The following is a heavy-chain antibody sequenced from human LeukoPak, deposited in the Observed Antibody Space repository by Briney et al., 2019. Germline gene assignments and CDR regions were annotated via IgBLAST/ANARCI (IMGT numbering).Heavy chain of an antibody. CDR3: AKRGGYYGSGSYWPYYYYGMDV. CDR2: ISGSGGST. Sequence: GGSLRLSCAASGFTFSGYAMSWVRQAPGKGLEWVSAISGSGGSTYYADSVKGRFTISRDNSKNTLYLQMNSLRAEDTAVYYCAKRGGYYGSGSYWPYYYYGMDVWGQGTTVTVSS. J-gene: IGHJ6*02. D-gene: IGHD3-10*01. V-gene: IGHV3-23*01. CDR1: GFTFSGYA.